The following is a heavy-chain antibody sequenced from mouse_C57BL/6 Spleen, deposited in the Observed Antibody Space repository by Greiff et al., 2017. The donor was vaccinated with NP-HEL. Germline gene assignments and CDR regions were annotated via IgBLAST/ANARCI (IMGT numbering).Heavy chain of an antibody. Sequence: VQLQQSGAELVRPGTSVKVSCKASGYAFTNYLIEWVKQRPGQGLEWIGVLNPGSGGSNYNEKFKGKATLTADKSSSTAYRQLSSLTSEVSAVYFCARGNDYGAYWGQGTLVTVSA. CDR1: GYAFTNYL. V-gene: IGHV1-54*01. CDR2: LNPGSGGS. D-gene: IGHD2-4*01. CDR3: ARGNDYGAY. J-gene: IGHJ3*01.